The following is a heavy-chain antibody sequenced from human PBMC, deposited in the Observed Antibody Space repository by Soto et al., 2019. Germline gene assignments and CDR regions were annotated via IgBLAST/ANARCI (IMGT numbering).Heavy chain of an antibody. Sequence: LSLTCAVCGGSFSGYYWSLIRQPPGKGLEWIGEINHSGSTNYNPSLKSRVTISVDTSKNQFSLKLSSVTAADTAVYYCARGGDYSNWFDPWGQGTLVTVSS. CDR3: ARGGDYSNWFDP. D-gene: IGHD4-17*01. V-gene: IGHV4-34*01. J-gene: IGHJ5*02. CDR1: GGSFSGYY. CDR2: INHSGST.